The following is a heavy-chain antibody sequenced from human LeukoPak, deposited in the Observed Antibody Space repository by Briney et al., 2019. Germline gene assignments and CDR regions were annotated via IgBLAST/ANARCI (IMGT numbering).Heavy chain of an antibody. Sequence: GRSLRLSCAAPGFTFSSYGMHWVRQAPGKGLEWVAVISYDGSNKYYADSVKGRFTISRDNSKNTLYLQMNSLRAEDTAVYYCAKDFSGYNRDGGYYYGMDVWGQGATVTVSS. CDR1: GFTFSSYG. J-gene: IGHJ6*02. D-gene: IGHD5-24*01. CDR2: ISYDGSNK. V-gene: IGHV3-30*18. CDR3: AKDFSGYNRDGGYYYGMDV.